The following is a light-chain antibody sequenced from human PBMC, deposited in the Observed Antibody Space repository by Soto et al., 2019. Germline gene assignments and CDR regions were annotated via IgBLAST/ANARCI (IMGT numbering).Light chain of an antibody. J-gene: IGLJ1*01. CDR3: SSYSSSSTYV. CDR1: SSDVGGYNY. CDR2: DVS. V-gene: IGLV2-14*01. Sequence: QSALTQPASVSGSPGQSITISCTGTSSDVGGYNYVSWYQQHPGKAPKLMIYDVSNRPSGVSNRVSGSKSGNTASLTISGLQDEDEADYYCSSYSSSSTYVFGTGTKPTVL.